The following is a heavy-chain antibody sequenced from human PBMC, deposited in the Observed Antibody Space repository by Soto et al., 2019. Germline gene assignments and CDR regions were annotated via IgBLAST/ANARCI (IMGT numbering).Heavy chain of an antibody. CDR1: GFTFSDYD. CDR3: GRDPLGYCSGGSCYASWLDP. CDR2: ISSSGSTI. V-gene: IGHV3-11*01. J-gene: IGHJ5*02. D-gene: IGHD2-15*01. Sequence: QVQLVESGGGVVKPGGSLRLSCAASGFTFSDYDMSWVRQAPGKGLEWVSYISSSGSTIYYADSVKGRFTISRDNAKNSLVLQMNSLRAEDTALYYCGRDPLGYCSGGSCYASWLDPWGQGTLVTVSP.